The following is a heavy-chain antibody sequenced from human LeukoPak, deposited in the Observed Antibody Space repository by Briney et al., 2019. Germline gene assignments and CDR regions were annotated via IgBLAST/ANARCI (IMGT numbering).Heavy chain of an antibody. CDR1: GYTFTSYG. CDR3: ARDRDYYDSGGPDP. J-gene: IGHJ5*02. CDR2: ISAYNGNT. D-gene: IGHD3-22*01. V-gene: IGHV1-18*01. Sequence: ASVKVSCKASGYTFTSYGISWVRQAPGQGLEWMGWISAYNGNTNYAQKLQGRVTMTTDTSTSTAYMELRSLRSDDTAVYYCARDRDYYDSGGPDPWGQGTLVTVSS.